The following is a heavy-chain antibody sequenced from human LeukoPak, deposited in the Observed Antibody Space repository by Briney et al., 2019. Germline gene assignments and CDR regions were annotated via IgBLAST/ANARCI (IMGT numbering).Heavy chain of an antibody. J-gene: IGHJ5*02. CDR1: GGSISSYY. V-gene: IGHV4-59*01. Sequence: SETLSLTCTVSGGSISSYYWSWIRQPPGKGLEWIGYIYYSGSTNYNPSLKSRVTISVDTSKNQFPLKLSSVTAADTAVYYCASATINPYNWFDPWGQGTLVTVSS. D-gene: IGHD5-12*01. CDR3: ASATINPYNWFDP. CDR2: IYYSGST.